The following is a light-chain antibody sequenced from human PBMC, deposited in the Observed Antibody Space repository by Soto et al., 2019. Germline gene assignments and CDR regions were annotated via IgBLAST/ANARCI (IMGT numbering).Light chain of an antibody. Sequence: QTVVTQAPSVSVSPGRTVTLTCGWSSGSVSTSYYPSWYQQTPGQAPRTLIYNTNTRSSGVPDRFSGSILGNKAALTITGAQADDESDYYCVLYMGSGTCVFGGGTQLTVL. J-gene: IGLJ3*02. V-gene: IGLV8-61*01. CDR2: NTN. CDR1: SGSVSTSYY. CDR3: VLYMGSGTCV.